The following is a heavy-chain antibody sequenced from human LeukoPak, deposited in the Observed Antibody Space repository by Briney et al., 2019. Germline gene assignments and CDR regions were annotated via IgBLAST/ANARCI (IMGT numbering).Heavy chain of an antibody. Sequence: LPGGSLRLSCAASGFTFSSYSMNWVRQAPGKGLEWVSYISSSSSTIYYADSVKGRFTISRDNAKNSLYLQMNSLRAEDTAVYYCARDNRKGYFDYWGQGTLVTVSS. CDR1: GFTFSSYS. V-gene: IGHV3-48*04. D-gene: IGHD1-14*01. J-gene: IGHJ4*02. CDR2: ISSSSSTI. CDR3: ARDNRKGYFDY.